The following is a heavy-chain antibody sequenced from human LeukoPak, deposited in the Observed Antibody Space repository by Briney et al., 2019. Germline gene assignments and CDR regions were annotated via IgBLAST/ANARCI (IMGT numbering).Heavy chain of an antibody. V-gene: IGHV4-59*04. CDR1: GGYISGFS. D-gene: IGHD6-25*01. J-gene: IGHJ5*02. Sequence: SETLSLTCTLSGGYISGFSWACVRQSPGKDLEWIATLHSNGNTYSNPSLKSRVTMSVDTSKNQFSLNLRSVTATDTAVYYCARNPTGYPNWFDAWGQRTLVTVSS. CDR3: ARNPTGYPNWFDA. CDR2: LHSNGNT.